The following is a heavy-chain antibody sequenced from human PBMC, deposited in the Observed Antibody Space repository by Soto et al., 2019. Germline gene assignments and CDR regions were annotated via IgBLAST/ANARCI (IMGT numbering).Heavy chain of an antibody. J-gene: IGHJ5*02. CDR3: ARHVNGGFCGA. D-gene: IGHD2-21*01. V-gene: IGHV3-21*01. CDR1: GFTFSSYS. Sequence: EVQLVESGGGLVKPGGSLRLSCAASGFTFSSYSMNWVRQAPGKGLEWVSTISSRNNDMYYVDSVKGRFTISRDNARNSVYLQMNSLRADDTAVYYCARHVNGGFCGAWGQGTLVTVSS. CDR2: ISSRNNDM.